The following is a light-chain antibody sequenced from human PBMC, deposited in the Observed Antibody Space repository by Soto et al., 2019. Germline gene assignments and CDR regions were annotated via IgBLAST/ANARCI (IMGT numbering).Light chain of an antibody. V-gene: IGKV1-39*01. J-gene: IGKJ3*01. CDR3: QQSYKTPLVT. Sequence: DTQMTQSPSSLSASVGDRVTITCRASQSISSYLNWYQQKPGKAPKLLIYAASSLQSGVPSRFSGSGSGTDFTLTISSLQPEDFATYYCQQSYKTPLVTFGPGTKVDIK. CDR2: AAS. CDR1: QSISSY.